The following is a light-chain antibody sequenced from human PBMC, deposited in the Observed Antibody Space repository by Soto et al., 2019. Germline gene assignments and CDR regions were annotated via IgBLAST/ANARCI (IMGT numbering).Light chain of an antibody. CDR1: QRLLHITGETF. CDR3: MQSTQLPPT. V-gene: IGKV2D-29*02. CDR2: EVS. Sequence: DVVMTETPRSLSVAPGQRASISCKSSQRLLHITGETFLFWYLQKPGQSPQLLIYEVSTRVSGVPDRFSGSGSGTDFTLEISRVETDDVGIYYCMQSTQLPPTFGQGTRLEIK. J-gene: IGKJ5*01.